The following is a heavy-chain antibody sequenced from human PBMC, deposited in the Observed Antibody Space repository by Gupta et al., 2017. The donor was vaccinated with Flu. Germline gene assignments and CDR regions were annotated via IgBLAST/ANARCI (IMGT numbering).Heavy chain of an antibody. J-gene: IGHJ4*02. CDR2: ISYDGSNK. Sequence: GKGLEWVAVISYDGSNKYYADSVKGRFTISRDNSKNTLYLQMNSLRAEDTAVYYCAKDSVFLLTTVTTDHFDYWVQGTLVTVSS. CDR3: AKDSVFLLTTVTTDHFDY. D-gene: IGHD4-17*01. V-gene: IGHV3-30*18.